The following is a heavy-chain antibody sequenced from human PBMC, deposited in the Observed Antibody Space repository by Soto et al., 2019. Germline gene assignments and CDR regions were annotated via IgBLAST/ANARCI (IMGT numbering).Heavy chain of an antibody. V-gene: IGHV1-2*02. CDR1: GYKFIDYY. J-gene: IGHJ4*02. CDR2: VNPDSGLA. Sequence: ASVKVSCKTSGYKFIDYYIHWVRQAPGEGLEWMGWVNPDSGLAYFAQKFQGRVTMTGDTSITTAFLELSRLISDDTAVYYCVRGLDYATFDYWGRGSLGTVSS. D-gene: IGHD4-17*01. CDR3: VRGLDYATFDY.